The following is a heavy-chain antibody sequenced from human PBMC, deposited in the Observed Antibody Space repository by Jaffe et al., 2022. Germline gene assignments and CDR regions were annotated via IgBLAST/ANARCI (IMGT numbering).Heavy chain of an antibody. D-gene: IGHD3-22*01. Sequence: QVQLVQSGAEVKKPGSSVKVSCKASGGTFSSYAISWVRQAPGQGLEWMGGIIPIFGTANYAQKFQGRVTITTDESTSTAYMELSSLRSEDTAVYYCARATYYYDSSGYYRSGAFDIWGQGTMVTVSS. CDR2: IIPIFGTA. V-gene: IGHV1-69*05. J-gene: IGHJ3*02. CDR3: ARATYYYDSSGYYRSGAFDI. CDR1: GGTFSSYA.